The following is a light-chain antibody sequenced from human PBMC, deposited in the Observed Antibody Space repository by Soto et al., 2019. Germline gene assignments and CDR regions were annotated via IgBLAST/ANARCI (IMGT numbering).Light chain of an antibody. J-gene: IGKJ4*01. V-gene: IGKV3-20*01. CDR2: GAS. CDR3: QQYGSSPRT. Sequence: IVLTQSPGTLSLSPLKRSTLSFRASQSVSSNYLAWYQQNPGQAPRLLIYGASTRATGIPDRFSGSASGTDFTLTISRLEPEDFAVYYCQQYGSSPRTFGGGTKVDIK. CDR1: QSVSSNY.